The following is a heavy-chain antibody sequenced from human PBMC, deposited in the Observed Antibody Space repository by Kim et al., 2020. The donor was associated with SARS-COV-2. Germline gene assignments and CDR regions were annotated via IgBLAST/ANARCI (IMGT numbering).Heavy chain of an antibody. CDR3: AKDKSSGWRGSYWYFDL. J-gene: IGHJ2*01. D-gene: IGHD6-19*01. V-gene: IGHV3-30*02. Sequence: VKVLLTIYRDNSKNTLYLQMNSLRAEDTAVYYCAKDKSSGWRGSYWYFDLWGRGTLVTVSS.